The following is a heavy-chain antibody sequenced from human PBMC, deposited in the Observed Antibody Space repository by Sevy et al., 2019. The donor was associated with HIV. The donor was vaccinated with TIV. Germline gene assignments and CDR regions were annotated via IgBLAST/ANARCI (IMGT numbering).Heavy chain of an antibody. CDR1: GFTISSYA. J-gene: IGHJ3*02. V-gene: IGHV3-64D*06. CDR2: ISSNGGST. CDR3: VSDREYCSGGSCYSDAFDI. D-gene: IGHD2-15*01. Sequence: GGSLRLSCSASGFTISSYAMHWVRQAPGKGLEYVSAISSNGGSTYYADSVKGRFTISRDNSKNTLYLQMSSLRAEDTAVYYCVSDREYCSGGSCYSDAFDIWGQGTMVTVSS.